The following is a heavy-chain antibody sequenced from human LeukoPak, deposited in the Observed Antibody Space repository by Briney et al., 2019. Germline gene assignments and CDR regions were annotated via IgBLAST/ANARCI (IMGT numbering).Heavy chain of an antibody. Sequence: ASVKVSCKASGYTFTSYAMNWVRHAPGQGLEWMGWINTNTGNPTYAQGFTGRFVFSLDTSVSTAYLQISSLKAEDTAVYYCARDPLSSSWVYYYYYGMDVWGQGTTVTVSS. CDR1: GYTFTSYA. J-gene: IGHJ6*02. CDR2: INTNTGNP. CDR3: ARDPLSSSWVYYYYYGMDV. V-gene: IGHV7-4-1*02. D-gene: IGHD6-13*01.